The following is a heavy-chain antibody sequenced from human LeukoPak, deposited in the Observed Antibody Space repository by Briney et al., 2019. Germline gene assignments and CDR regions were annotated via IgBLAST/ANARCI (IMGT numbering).Heavy chain of an antibody. Sequence: SETLSLTCTVSGGSISSYYWSWTRQPPGKGLEWIGYIYYSGSTNYNPSLKSRVTISVDTSKNQFSLKLSSVTAADTAVYYCARRLRHGYYDSSGHFDYWGQGTLVTVSS. D-gene: IGHD3-22*01. J-gene: IGHJ4*02. V-gene: IGHV4-59*08. CDR2: IYYSGST. CDR3: ARRLRHGYYDSSGHFDY. CDR1: GGSISSYY.